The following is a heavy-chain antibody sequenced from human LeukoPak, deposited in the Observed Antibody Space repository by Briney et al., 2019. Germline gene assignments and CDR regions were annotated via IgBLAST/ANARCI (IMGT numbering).Heavy chain of an antibody. CDR1: GFTFSSYW. J-gene: IGHJ6*02. Sequence: TGGSLRLSCAASGFTFSSYWMSWVRQAPGKGLEWVANIKQDGSEKYYVDSVKGRFIISRDNAKNSLYLQMNSLRAEDTAVYYCARVVVVPAAIYYYGMDVWGQGTTVTVSS. V-gene: IGHV3-7*01. CDR3: ARVVVVPAAIYYYGMDV. D-gene: IGHD2-2*01. CDR2: IKQDGSEK.